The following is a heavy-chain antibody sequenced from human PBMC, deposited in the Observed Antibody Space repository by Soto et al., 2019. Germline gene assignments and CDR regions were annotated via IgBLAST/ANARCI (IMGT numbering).Heavy chain of an antibody. Sequence: QVQLVESGGGVVQPGTSLRVSCVGSGFTFRSYVIHWVRQAPGKGLEWVALTSYDGIDKYYDDSVRGRFTISRDNSRNTVDLQMDSLRLEYTARYFGARRGTTGGFDVWGQGTLVSVS. V-gene: IGHV3-30*19. J-gene: IGHJ1*01. D-gene: IGHD3-16*01. CDR2: TSYDGIDK. CDR1: GFTFRSYV. CDR3: ARRGTTGGFDV.